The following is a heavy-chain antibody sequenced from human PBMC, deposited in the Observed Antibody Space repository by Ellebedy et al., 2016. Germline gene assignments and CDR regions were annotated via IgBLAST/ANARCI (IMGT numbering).Heavy chain of an antibody. Sequence: ASVKVSCXASGYTFTGYYMHWVRQAPGQGLEWMGIINPSGGSTSYAQKFQGRVTMTRDTSTSTVYMELSSLRSEDTAVYYCAVYYGDYLRLDPWGQGTLVTVSS. D-gene: IGHD4-17*01. J-gene: IGHJ5*02. CDR3: AVYYGDYLRLDP. V-gene: IGHV1-46*01. CDR2: INPSGGST. CDR1: GYTFTGYY.